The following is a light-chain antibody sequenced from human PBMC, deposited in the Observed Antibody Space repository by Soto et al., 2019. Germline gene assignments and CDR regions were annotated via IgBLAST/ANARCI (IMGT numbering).Light chain of an antibody. V-gene: IGKV3-11*01. Sequence: IVLTQTPVNLNLSPGERASLSRRASQTVSSYLASYQQKPRQAPRLLIYTASNRGTGIPARFSGSGSGTDFTLTISSLEPEDFAVYYCQQRSNWPWTFGQGTKVDIK. CDR3: QQRSNWPWT. CDR2: TAS. J-gene: IGKJ1*01. CDR1: QTVSSY.